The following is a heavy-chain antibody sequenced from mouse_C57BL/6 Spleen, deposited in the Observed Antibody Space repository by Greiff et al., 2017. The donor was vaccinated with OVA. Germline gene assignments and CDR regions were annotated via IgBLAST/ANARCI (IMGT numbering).Heavy chain of an antibody. CDR3: AKDYDYSYWYFDV. D-gene: IGHD2-4*01. CDR1: GFSLTSYG. Sequence: VQLVESGPGLVQPSQSLSITCTVSGFSLTSYGVHWVRQSPGKGLEWLGVIWRGGSTDYNAAFMSRLSITKDNSKSQVFFKMNSLQADDTAIYYCAKDYDYSYWYFDVWGTGTTVTVSS. J-gene: IGHJ1*03. V-gene: IGHV2-5*01. CDR2: IWRGGST.